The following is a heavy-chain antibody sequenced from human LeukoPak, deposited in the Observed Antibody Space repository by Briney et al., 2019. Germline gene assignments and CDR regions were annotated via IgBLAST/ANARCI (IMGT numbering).Heavy chain of an antibody. J-gene: IGHJ4*02. D-gene: IGHD4-17*01. Sequence: PGGSLRLSCATSGFTFSDYWMNWVRQAPGKGLEWVANIKEDGSEEYLVDSVKGRFTISRDNANNSLYLQMNSLRAEDTAVYYCARGRTVHDYWGQGTLVTVSS. CDR2: IKEDGSEE. CDR3: ARGRTVHDY. V-gene: IGHV3-7*03. CDR1: GFTFSDYW.